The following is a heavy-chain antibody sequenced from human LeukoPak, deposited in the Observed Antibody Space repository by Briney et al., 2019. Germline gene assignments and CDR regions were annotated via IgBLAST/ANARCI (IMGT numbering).Heavy chain of an antibody. CDR2: ISGSGGST. CDR1: GFTFSSYA. J-gene: IGHJ4*02. V-gene: IGHV3-23*01. CDR3: AKGGGGATTNYFDY. D-gene: IGHD1-26*01. Sequence: PGGSLRLSCVVSGFTFSSYAMSWVRQAPGKGLEWVSAISGSGGSTYYADSVKGRFTISRDNSKNTLYLQMNSLRAEDTAVYYCAKGGGGATTNYFDYWGQGTLVTVSS.